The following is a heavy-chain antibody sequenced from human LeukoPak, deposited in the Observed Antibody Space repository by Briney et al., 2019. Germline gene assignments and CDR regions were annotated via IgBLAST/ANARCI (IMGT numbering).Heavy chain of an antibody. D-gene: IGHD3-10*01. J-gene: IGHJ6*03. Sequence: PGGSLRLSCAASGFTFSGSAMHWVRQTSGKGLEWVGRIRSKANSYATAYAASVKGRFTISRDDSKNTAYLQMNSLKTEDTAVYYCTSAHYGSGAYYYYYYMDVWGKGTTVTISS. CDR2: IRSKANSYAT. CDR3: TSAHYGSGAYYYYYYMDV. V-gene: IGHV3-73*01. CDR1: GFTFSGSA.